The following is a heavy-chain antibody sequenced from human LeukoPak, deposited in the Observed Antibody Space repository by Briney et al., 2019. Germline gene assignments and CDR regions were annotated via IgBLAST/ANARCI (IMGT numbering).Heavy chain of an antibody. CDR2: TRNKANSYTT. V-gene: IGHV3-72*01. CDR1: GFTFSDHY. CDR3: AREIQITMIVVVITFFYYYMDV. D-gene: IGHD3-22*01. Sequence: GGSLRLSCAASGFTFSDHYMDWVRQAPGKGLEWVGRTRNKANSYTTEYAASVKGRFTISRDDSKNTLYLQMGSLRAEDMAVYYCAREIQITMIVVVITFFYYYMDVWGKGTTVTISS. J-gene: IGHJ6*03.